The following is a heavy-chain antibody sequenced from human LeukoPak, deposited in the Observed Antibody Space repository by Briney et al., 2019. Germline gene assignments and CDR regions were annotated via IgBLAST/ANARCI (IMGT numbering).Heavy chain of an antibody. J-gene: IGHJ4*02. CDR1: GGPISSSSYF. CDR3: ARLSVLEIVGVPDY. V-gene: IGHV4-39*07. D-gene: IGHD1-26*01. CDR2: VYYDGTT. Sequence: SETLSLTCAVSGGPISSSSYFWAWIRQPPGKGLEWIGSVYYDGTTSYSPSLRSRITISVDTSKKQFFLHLNFVTAADTAVYFCARLSVLEIVGVPDYWGQGALVTVSS.